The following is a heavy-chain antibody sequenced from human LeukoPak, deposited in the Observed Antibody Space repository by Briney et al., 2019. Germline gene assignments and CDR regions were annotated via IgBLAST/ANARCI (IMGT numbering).Heavy chain of an antibody. V-gene: IGHV3-30*04. CDR1: GFTFSSYA. CDR3: ARDPPYYYDSSGYFGAFDI. Sequence: GRSLRLSCAASGFTFSSYAMHWVRQAPGKGLEWVAVISYDGSNKYYADSVKGRFTISRDNSKNTLYLQMNSLRAEDTAVYYCARDPPYYYDSSGYFGAFDIWGQGTMVTVSS. D-gene: IGHD3-22*01. CDR2: ISYDGSNK. J-gene: IGHJ3*02.